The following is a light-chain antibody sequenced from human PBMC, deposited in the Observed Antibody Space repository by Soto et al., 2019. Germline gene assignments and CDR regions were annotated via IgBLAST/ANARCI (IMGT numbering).Light chain of an antibody. Sequence: ESVLTQSPGTLSLSPGERATLSCRASQSVSSSYLAWYQQKPGQAPRLLIYGASSRATGTPDRFSGSGSGTDFTLTISRLEPEDFAVYYCQQYGSSLWTFGQGTKVDIK. J-gene: IGKJ1*01. CDR3: QQYGSSLWT. CDR1: QSVSSSY. CDR2: GAS. V-gene: IGKV3-20*01.